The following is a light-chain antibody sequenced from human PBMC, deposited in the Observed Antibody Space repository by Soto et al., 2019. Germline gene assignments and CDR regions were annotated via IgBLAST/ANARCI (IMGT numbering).Light chain of an antibody. Sequence: QSVLTQPPSVSGAPGQRVTIPCTGNSSNLGAGYDVHWYQQLPGTAPKLVIYGNRNRPSGVPERFSGSKSGTSASLAITGLQAEDEAVYYCSSYAGSSNWVFGGGTKVTVL. CDR2: GNR. V-gene: IGLV1-40*01. CDR3: SSYAGSSNWV. J-gene: IGLJ3*02. CDR1: SSNLGAGYD.